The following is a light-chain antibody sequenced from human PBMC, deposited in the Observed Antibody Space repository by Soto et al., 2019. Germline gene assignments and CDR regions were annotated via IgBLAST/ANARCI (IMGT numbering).Light chain of an antibody. V-gene: IGKV1D-12*01. CDR3: QQADTFPIT. CDR1: QGISRS. Sequence: DIQMTQSPSSVSASVGDRVTISCQASQGISRSLAWYQQKPGKAPKLLIYAASSLQSEVPSRFSGSGFGTDFTLTISSLQPEDSAIYYCQQADTFPITFGQGTRLEI. CDR2: AAS. J-gene: IGKJ5*01.